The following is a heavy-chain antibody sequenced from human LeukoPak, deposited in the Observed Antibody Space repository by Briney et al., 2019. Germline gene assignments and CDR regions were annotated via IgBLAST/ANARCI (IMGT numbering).Heavy chain of an antibody. V-gene: IGHV1-2*02. J-gene: IGHJ4*02. D-gene: IGHD5-12*01. CDR1: GYTFTGYY. CDR2: INPNSGGT. CDR3: AKEMKPWMHFDY. Sequence: ASVKVSCKASGYTFTGYYMHWVRQAPGQGLEWMGWINPNSGGTNYAQKFQGRVTMTRDTSISTAYMELSRLRSDDTAVYYCAKEMKPWMHFDYWGQGTLVTVSS.